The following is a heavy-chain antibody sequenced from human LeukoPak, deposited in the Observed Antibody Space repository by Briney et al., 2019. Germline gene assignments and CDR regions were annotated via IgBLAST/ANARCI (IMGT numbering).Heavy chain of an antibody. CDR1: GYSIAHGFF. J-gene: IGHJ2*01. CDR2: LYHSGTT. D-gene: IGHD2-15*01. V-gene: IGHV4-38-2*02. CDR3: ARVEVPRDINDWYFDL. Sequence: PSETLSLPCPVSGYSIAHGFFWAWIRQPPGGGLEWIGSLYHSGTTYYNTSLKSRISTSVDTSKNQFSLKLRLVTAADTAVYYCARVEVPRDINDWYFDLWGRGTLVTVSS.